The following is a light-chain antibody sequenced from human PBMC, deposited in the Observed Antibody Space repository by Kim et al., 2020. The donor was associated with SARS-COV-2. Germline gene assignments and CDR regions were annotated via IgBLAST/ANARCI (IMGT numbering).Light chain of an antibody. V-gene: IGLV3-1*01. CDR2: QND. CDR3: QAWDSTTVV. J-gene: IGLJ2*01. Sequence: SPGQTASITCSGKTLGDNYVSWYQQGPGQSPVLVIYQNDERPSGIPGRFSGSKTGNTATLTISGTQAMDEADYYCQAWDSTTVVFGGGTQLTVL. CDR1: TLGDNY.